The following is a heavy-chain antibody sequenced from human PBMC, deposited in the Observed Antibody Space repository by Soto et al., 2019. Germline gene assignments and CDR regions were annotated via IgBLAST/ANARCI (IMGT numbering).Heavy chain of an antibody. CDR2: IWYDGSNK. CDR1: GFTFSSYG. J-gene: IGHJ6*03. V-gene: IGHV3-33*01. CDR3: ARFPNRAGTENYYYYYMDV. D-gene: IGHD6-19*01. Sequence: QVQLVESGGGVVQPGRSLRLSCAASGFTFSSYGMHWVRQAPGKGLEWVAVIWYDGSNKYYADSVKGRFTISRDNSKNTLYLQMNSLRAEDTAVYYCARFPNRAGTENYYYYYMDVWGKGTTVTVSS.